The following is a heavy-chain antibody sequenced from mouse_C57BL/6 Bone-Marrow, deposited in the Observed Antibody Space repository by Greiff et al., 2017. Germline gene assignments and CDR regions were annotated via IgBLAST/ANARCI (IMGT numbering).Heavy chain of an antibody. Sequence: VKVVESGPGLVAPSQSLSITCTVSGFSLTSYGVHWVRQPPGKGLEWLVVIWSDGSTTYNSALKSRLSTSKDNSKSQVFLKMNSLQTDDTAMYYCARHDGSPHWYFDVWGTGTTVTVSS. V-gene: IGHV2-6-1*01. CDR3: ARHDGSPHWYFDV. CDR2: IWSDGST. CDR1: GFSLTSYG. J-gene: IGHJ1*03. D-gene: IGHD2-3*01.